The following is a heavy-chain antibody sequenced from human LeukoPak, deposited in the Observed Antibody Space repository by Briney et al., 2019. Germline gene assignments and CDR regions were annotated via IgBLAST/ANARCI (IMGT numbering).Heavy chain of an antibody. CDR3: ASGYSYGPSDY. CDR1: GFTVSSNY. D-gene: IGHD5-18*01. V-gene: IGHV3-23*01. J-gene: IGHJ4*02. CDR2: ISGSGGST. Sequence: PGGSLRLSCAASGFTVSSNYMSWVRQGPGKGLEWVSAISGSGGSTYYADSVKGRFTISRDNSKNTLYLQMNSLRAEDTAVYYCASGYSYGPSDYWGQGTLVTVSS.